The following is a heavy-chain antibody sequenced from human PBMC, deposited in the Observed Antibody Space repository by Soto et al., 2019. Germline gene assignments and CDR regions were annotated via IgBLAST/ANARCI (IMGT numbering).Heavy chain of an antibody. Sequence: QVPLVKSGAEVKKPGASVRVSCKASGYTFTSYGITWVRQAPGQGLELMGWISVYNGNTNYAQRLQGRVTMTTDTATTTAYMELRSLRSDDTAVYYCAREQKLFQDGSFDYGGQGTLVTVSS. CDR1: GYTFTSYG. CDR3: AREQKLFQDGSFDY. CDR2: ISVYNGNT. J-gene: IGHJ4*02. V-gene: IGHV1-18*01. D-gene: IGHD1-1*01.